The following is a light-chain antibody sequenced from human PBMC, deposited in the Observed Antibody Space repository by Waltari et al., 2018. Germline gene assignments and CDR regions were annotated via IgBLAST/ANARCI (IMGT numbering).Light chain of an antibody. CDR3: VLYMDSGVWV. V-gene: IGLV8-61*01. J-gene: IGLJ3*02. Sequence: QTVVTQEPSVSVSPGGTVTLTCALSSGSVSASFYPSWYQQTPGQAPPTLIYSTNPRLFGFPNRVYGSILGNKAALTIAGAQADDEADYYCVLYMDSGVWVFGGGTKLTVL. CDR1: SGSVSASFY. CDR2: STN.